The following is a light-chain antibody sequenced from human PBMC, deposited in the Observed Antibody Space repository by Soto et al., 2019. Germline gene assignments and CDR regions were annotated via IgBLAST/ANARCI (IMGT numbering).Light chain of an antibody. CDR3: CSYTTSSTPYV. V-gene: IGLV2-14*01. CDR2: DVT. J-gene: IGLJ1*01. CDR1: SSDVGGYDY. Sequence: QSALTQPASVSGSPGQSITISCTGASSDVGGYDYVSWYQQHTGKAPKLMLYDVTTRPSGVSNRFSGYKSGNTASLTISGLQAEDDADYYCCSYTTSSTPYVFGTGTNLTVL.